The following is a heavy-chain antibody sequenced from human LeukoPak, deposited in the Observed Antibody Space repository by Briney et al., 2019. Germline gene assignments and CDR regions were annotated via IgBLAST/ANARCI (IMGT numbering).Heavy chain of an antibody. D-gene: IGHD5-18*01. J-gene: IGHJ6*03. CDR1: GGSISSSSYY. CDR3: AGIRREFYVDTAMAKANYYYYYMDV. V-gene: IGHV4-39*07. Sequence: SETLSLTCTVSGGSISSSSYYWGWIRQPPGKGLEWIGSIYYSGSTYYNPSLKSRVTISVDTSKNQFSLKLSSVTAADTAVYYCAGIRREFYVDTAMAKANYYYYYMDVWGKGTTVTVSS. CDR2: IYYSGST.